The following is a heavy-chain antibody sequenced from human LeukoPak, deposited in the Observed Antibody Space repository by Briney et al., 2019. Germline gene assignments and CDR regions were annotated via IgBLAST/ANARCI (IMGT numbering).Heavy chain of an antibody. V-gene: IGHV3-7*01. CDR3: AKLFGDVTVFGY. CDR2: IKGDGSKR. J-gene: IGHJ4*02. D-gene: IGHD3-3*01. CDR1: GITFSSNW. Sequence: GGSLRLSCAVSGITFSSNWMSWVRQATGKGLEWVATIKGDGSKRYYVDSVAGRFTISRDNAKNSLYLQMDNLRAEDTAIYYCAKLFGDVTVFGYWGQGTLVTVSS.